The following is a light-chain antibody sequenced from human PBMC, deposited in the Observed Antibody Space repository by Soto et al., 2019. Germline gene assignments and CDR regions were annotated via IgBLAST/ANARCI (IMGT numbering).Light chain of an antibody. CDR1: QYISSY. CDR3: QQSYSAPFT. CDR2: GAS. J-gene: IGKJ3*01. V-gene: IGKV1-39*01. Sequence: DIQMTQSPSSLSASVGDRVTITCRASQYISSYLNWYQQKPGKVPNLLISGASTLQSGVPSRFSGGGSDTEFTLTISSLQPEDCAAYYCQQSYSAPFTFGPGTNVEI.